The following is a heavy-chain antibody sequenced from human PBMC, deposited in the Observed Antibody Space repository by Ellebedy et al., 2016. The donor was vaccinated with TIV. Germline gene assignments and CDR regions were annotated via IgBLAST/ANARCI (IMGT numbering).Heavy chain of an antibody. CDR2: ISYDGSNK. J-gene: IGHJ6*02. D-gene: IGHD3-22*01. Sequence: GGSLRLSCAASGFTFSSYAMHWVRQAPGKGLEWVAVISYDGSNKYYADSVKGRFTISRDNSKNTLYLQMNSLRAEDTAVYYCARDGYYYDSSGYYHTYYYYGMDVWGQGTTVTVSS. CDR1: GFTFSSYA. CDR3: ARDGYYYDSSGYYHTYYYYGMDV. V-gene: IGHV3-30-3*01.